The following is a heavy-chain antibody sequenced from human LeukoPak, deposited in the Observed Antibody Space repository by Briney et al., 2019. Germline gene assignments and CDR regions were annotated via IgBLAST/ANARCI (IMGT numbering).Heavy chain of an antibody. V-gene: IGHV3-23*01. CDR2: LSDSGGHT. CDR1: GFNFNTYS. CDR3: AKRTGYDFWSGYPDY. Sequence: GGSLRLSCAASGFNFNTYSMTWVRQAPGKGLEWVARLSDSGGHTYYADSVKGRFTISRDNSKNTLYLQMNSLRAEDTAVYYCAKRTGYDFWSGYPDYWGQGTLVTVSS. J-gene: IGHJ4*02. D-gene: IGHD3-3*01.